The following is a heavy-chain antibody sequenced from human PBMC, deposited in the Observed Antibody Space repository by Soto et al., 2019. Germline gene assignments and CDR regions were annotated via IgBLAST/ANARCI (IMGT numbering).Heavy chain of an antibody. CDR1: GFTFSSYG. J-gene: IGHJ4*02. V-gene: IGHV3-30*18. CDR3: AEDGYYSDSRGYYVWDH. D-gene: IGHD3-22*01. CDR2: ISYDGRNE. Sequence: QAQLVESGGGVVQPGRSLRLSCVDSGFTFSSYGMHWVRQAPGKGLEWVAGISYDGRNEFYEDSVKGRFTISRDNSKSTLYLQMNSMSPEDTAVYYCAEDGYYSDSRGYYVWDHWGQGAMVIVSS.